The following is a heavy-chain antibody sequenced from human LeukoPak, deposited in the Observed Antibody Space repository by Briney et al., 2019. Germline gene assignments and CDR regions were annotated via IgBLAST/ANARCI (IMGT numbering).Heavy chain of an antibody. CDR3: ARVTGTTPFDN. D-gene: IGHD1-1*01. CDR2: ISHSVST. CDR1: GGSISSSNW. J-gene: IGHJ4*02. V-gene: IGHV4-4*02. Sequence: SETLSLTCAVSGGSISSSNWWSWVRQPPGKGLEWIGEISHSVSTNYNPSLESRVTISVDKSKNQFSLKLSSVTAADTAVYSCARVTGTTPFDNWGQGTLVTVSS.